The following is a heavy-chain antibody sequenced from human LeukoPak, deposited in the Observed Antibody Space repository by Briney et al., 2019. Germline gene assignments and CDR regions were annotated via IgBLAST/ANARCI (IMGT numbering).Heavy chain of an antibody. Sequence: ASVKVSCKASGYTFTGYGISWVRQAPGQGLEWMGWISAYNGNTNYAQKLQGRVTMTTDTSTSTAYMELRSLRSDDTAVYYCARDTWFGEFVDYWGQGTLVTVSS. CDR1: GYTFTGYG. CDR2: ISAYNGNT. CDR3: ARDTWFGEFVDY. V-gene: IGHV1-18*01. D-gene: IGHD3-10*01. J-gene: IGHJ4*02.